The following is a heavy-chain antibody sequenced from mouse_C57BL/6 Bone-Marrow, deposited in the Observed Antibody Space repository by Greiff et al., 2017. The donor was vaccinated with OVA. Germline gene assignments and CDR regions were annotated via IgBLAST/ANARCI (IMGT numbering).Heavy chain of an antibody. V-gene: IGHV1-5*01. D-gene: IGHD1-1*01. J-gene: IGHJ2*01. CDR2: IYPGNSDT. Sequence: EVQLQQSGTVLARPGASVKMSCKTSGYTFTSYWMHWVKQRPGQGLEWIGAIYPGNSDTSYNQKFKGKAKLTAVTSASTAYMELSSLTHEDSAVYYCTTADGSSVFYFDYWGQGTTLTVSS. CDR1: GYTFTSYW. CDR3: TTADGSSVFYFDY.